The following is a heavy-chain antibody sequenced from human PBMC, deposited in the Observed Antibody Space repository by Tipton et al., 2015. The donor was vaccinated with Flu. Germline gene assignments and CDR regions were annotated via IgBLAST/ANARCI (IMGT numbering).Heavy chain of an antibody. CDR3: ARGDAGSCGGGRCFGPPND. D-gene: IGHD2-15*01. V-gene: IGHV3-20*01. Sequence: SLRLSCAASGFTFTDYGMSWVRQAPGKGLEWVSGINWNGDSTGYADSVQGRFIISRSNAKNSLYLQMNSLGVEDTAFYHCARGDAGSCGGGRCFGPPNDWGPGTLVTVSS. J-gene: IGHJ4*02. CDR2: INWNGDST. CDR1: GFTFTDYG.